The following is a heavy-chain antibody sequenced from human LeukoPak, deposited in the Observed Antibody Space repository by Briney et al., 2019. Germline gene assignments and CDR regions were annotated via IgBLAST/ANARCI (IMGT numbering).Heavy chain of an antibody. CDR2: INPNSCGT. D-gene: IGHD2-2*01. CDR3: ATINYCSSTSCARTGYFQH. Sequence: ASVKVSCKASGYTFTGYYMHWVRQAPGPRLEWMGWINPNSCGTNYAQKFQGRVTMTRDTSISTAYMELSRLRSDDTAVHYCATINYCSSTSCARTGYFQHWGQGTLVTVSS. J-gene: IGHJ1*01. V-gene: IGHV1-2*02. CDR1: GYTFTGYY.